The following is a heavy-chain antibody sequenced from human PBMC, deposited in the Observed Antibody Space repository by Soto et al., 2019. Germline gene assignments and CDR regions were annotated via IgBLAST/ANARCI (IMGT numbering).Heavy chain of an antibody. CDR2: IYSGGST. Sequence: QAPGKGLEWVSVIYSGGSTYYADSVKGRFTISRDNSKNTLYLQMNSLRAEDTAVYYCARADYYDSSSFDYWGQGTLVTVSS. J-gene: IGHJ4*02. V-gene: IGHV3-53*01. D-gene: IGHD3-22*01. CDR3: ARADYYDSSSFDY.